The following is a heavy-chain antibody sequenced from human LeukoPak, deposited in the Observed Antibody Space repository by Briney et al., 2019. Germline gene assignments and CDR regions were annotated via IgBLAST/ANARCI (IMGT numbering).Heavy chain of an antibody. V-gene: IGHV3-30-3*01. CDR3: AREYYVWGSYRYTPQGTCFDY. J-gene: IGHJ4*02. CDR2: ISYDGSNN. CDR1: GFTFSSYA. Sequence: PGGSLRLSCAASGFTFSSYAMHWVRQAPGKGLEWVAVISYDGSNNYYADSVKGRFTISRDNSKNALYLQMNSLRAEDTAVYYCAREYYVWGSYRYTPQGTCFDYWGQGTLVTVSS. D-gene: IGHD3-16*02.